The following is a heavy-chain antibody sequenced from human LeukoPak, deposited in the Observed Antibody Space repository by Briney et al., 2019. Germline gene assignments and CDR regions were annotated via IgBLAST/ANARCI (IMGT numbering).Heavy chain of an antibody. J-gene: IGHJ6*02. Sequence: SKTLSLTCTVSGGSISSYYWSWIRQPPGKGLEWIGYIYYSGSTNYNPSLKSRVTISVDTSKNQFSLKLSSVTAADTAVYYCARDQTNYYYYGMDVWGQGTTVTVSS. CDR1: GGSISSYY. CDR3: ARDQTNYYYYGMDV. V-gene: IGHV4-59*01. CDR2: IYYSGST.